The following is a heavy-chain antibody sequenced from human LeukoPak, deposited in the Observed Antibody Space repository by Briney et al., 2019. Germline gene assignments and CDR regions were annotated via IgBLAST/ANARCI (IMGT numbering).Heavy chain of an antibody. CDR1: GFTISSYG. D-gene: IGHD6-19*01. Sequence: GGSLRLSCAASGFTISSYGMHWVRQAPGKGLEWVAVIWYDGSNKYYADSVKGRFTISRDNSKNTLYLQMNSLRAEDTAVYYCARDTSGWYLDYWGQGTLVTVSS. J-gene: IGHJ4*02. CDR2: IWYDGSNK. V-gene: IGHV3-33*01. CDR3: ARDTSGWYLDY.